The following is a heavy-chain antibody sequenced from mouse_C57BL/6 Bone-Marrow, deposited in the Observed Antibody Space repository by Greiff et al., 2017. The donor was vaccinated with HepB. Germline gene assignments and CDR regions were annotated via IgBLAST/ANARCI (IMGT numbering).Heavy chain of an antibody. D-gene: IGHD3-2*02. V-gene: IGHV2-4*01. Sequence: VKVEESGPGLVQPSQSLSITCTVSGFSLTSYGVHWVRQPPGKGLEWLGVIWSGGSTDYNAAFISRLSISKDNSKSQVFFKMNSLQADDTAIYYCAKNTAQATYAMDYWGQGTSVTVSS. CDR1: GFSLTSYG. CDR2: IWSGGST. CDR3: AKNTAQATYAMDY. J-gene: IGHJ4*01.